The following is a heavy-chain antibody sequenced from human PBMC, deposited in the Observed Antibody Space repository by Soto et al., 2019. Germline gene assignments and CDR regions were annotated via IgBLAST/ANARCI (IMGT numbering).Heavy chain of an antibody. CDR2: IIPIFGTA. Sequence: QVQLVQSGAEVKKPGSSVKVSCKASGGTFSSYAISWVRQAPGQGLEWMGGIIPIFGTANYAQKFQGRVTNTADEPTSTDYMALSRLRTENTAVYYCAKNLRTHTKRPGRRQCNWFDPCGQGALVTVSS. V-gene: IGHV1-69*01. CDR1: GGTFSSYA. CDR3: AKNLRTHTKRPGRRQCNWFDP. J-gene: IGHJ5*02. D-gene: IGHD2-15*01.